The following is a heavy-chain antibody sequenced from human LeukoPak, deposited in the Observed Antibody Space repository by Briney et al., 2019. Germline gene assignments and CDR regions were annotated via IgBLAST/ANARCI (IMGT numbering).Heavy chain of an antibody. J-gene: IGHJ4*02. D-gene: IGHD6-19*01. CDR2: ISGSGGST. CDR1: GFTFSSYS. V-gene: IGHV3-23*01. CDR3: AKDHLPGIVVADRDY. Sequence: QPGGSLRLSCAASGFTFSSYSMNWVRQAPGKGLEWVSAISGSGGSTYYADSVKGRFTISRDNSKNTLYLQMNSLRAEDTAVYYCAKDHLPGIVVADRDYWGQGTLVTVSS.